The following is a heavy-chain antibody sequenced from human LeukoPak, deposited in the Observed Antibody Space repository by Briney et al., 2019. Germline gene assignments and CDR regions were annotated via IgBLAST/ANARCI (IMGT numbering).Heavy chain of an antibody. CDR2: IYNSGST. V-gene: IGHV4-61*01. D-gene: IGHD3-16*01. Sequence: PSETLSLTCTVSGGSVSSGSDYWSWIRQPPGKGLEWIGYIYNSGSTNYNPSLKGRITISVDMSKNQFALKLRSVTAADTAIYYCARGPWGNQLDYWGQGTLVTVSS. J-gene: IGHJ4*02. CDR3: ARGPWGNQLDY. CDR1: GGSVSSGSDY.